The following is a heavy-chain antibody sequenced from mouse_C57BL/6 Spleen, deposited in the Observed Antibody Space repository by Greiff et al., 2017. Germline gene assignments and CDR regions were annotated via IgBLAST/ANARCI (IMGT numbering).Heavy chain of an antibody. Sequence: EVQLQQSGPELVKPGASVKISCTASGYSFTDYNMNWVKQSNGKSLEWIGVINPNYGTTSYNQSFKGKATLTVDQSSSTAYMQLNSLTSEDSAVYYCASPRGYSNYLDYWGKGTTLTVSS. D-gene: IGHD2-5*01. CDR2: INPNYGTT. CDR1: GYSFTDYN. J-gene: IGHJ2*01. CDR3: ASPRGYSNYLDY. V-gene: IGHV1-39*01.